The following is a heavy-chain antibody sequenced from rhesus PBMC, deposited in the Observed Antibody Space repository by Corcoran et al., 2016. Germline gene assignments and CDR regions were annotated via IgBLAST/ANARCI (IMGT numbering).Heavy chain of an antibody. D-gene: IGHD5-24*01. CDR2: ISGSEGST. Sequence: QLQVQESGPGLVKPSETLSLTCAVSGASISSNYWSWIRQPPGKGLEWIGRISGSEGSTDYNPSLKSRVTISTDTSKKQFSLKLSSVTAADTAVYYCATSVYTGRYFDIWGPGTPVTISS. CDR1: GASISSNY. CDR3: ATSVYTGRYFDI. V-gene: IGHV4-173*01. J-gene: IGHJ2*01.